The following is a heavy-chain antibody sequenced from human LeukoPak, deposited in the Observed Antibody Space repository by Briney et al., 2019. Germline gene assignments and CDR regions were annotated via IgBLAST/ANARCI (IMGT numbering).Heavy chain of an antibody. J-gene: IGHJ5*02. CDR3: ARDRGGSYQNWFDP. CDR2: IYSGGGT. D-gene: IGHD1-26*01. Sequence: EGSPRLSCAASGFTFSSYSMNWVRQAPGKGLEWVSVIYSGGGTYYADSVKGRFTISRDNSKNTLYLQMNSLRAEDTAVYYCARDRGGSYQNWFDPWGQGTLVTVSS. CDR1: GFTFSSYS. V-gene: IGHV3-66*01.